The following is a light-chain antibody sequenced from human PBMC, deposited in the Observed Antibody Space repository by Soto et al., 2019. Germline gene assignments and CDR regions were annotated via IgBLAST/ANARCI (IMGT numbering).Light chain of an antibody. V-gene: IGKV3-20*01. CDR1: QSVSSGY. Sequence: ETVLTQSPGTLSLSPGARATLSCRASQSVSSGYLAWYQQKPGQAPRLLIYGASSRATGIPDRFSGSGSGTDFTLTISRLEPEDFAVYYCQQYGSSPWTFGQGTKVDIK. CDR3: QQYGSSPWT. J-gene: IGKJ1*01. CDR2: GAS.